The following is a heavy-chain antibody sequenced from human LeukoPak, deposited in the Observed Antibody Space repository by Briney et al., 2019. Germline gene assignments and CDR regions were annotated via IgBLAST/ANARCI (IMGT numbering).Heavy chain of an antibody. CDR2: INSDGSST. D-gene: IGHD3/OR15-3a*01. Sequence: PGGPLRLSCAAPGFPFISYWMHWVRQAPGKGLVWVSRINSDGSSTSYADSVKGRFTISRDNSKNTLYLQMNSLRADDTAVYYCARSGLTRFDYWGQGTLVTVSS. V-gene: IGHV3-74*01. CDR1: GFPFISYW. J-gene: IGHJ4*02. CDR3: ARSGLTRFDY.